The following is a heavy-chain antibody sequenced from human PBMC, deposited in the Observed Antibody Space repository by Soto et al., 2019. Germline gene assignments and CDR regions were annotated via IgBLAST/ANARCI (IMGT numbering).Heavy chain of an antibody. CDR2: IYYSGNT. V-gene: IGHV4-59*01. J-gene: IGHJ5*02. D-gene: IGHD1-7*01. CDR3: ARETDEGKTSRLELRVLWFDP. CDR1: GGSINSYY. Sequence: SETLSLTCTVSGGSINSYYWSWIRPPPGKGLEWIGYIYYSGNTNYNPSLKSRVTISLDTSKNQFSLKLSSVTAADTAVYYCARETDEGKTSRLELRVLWFDPWGQGTLVTGSS.